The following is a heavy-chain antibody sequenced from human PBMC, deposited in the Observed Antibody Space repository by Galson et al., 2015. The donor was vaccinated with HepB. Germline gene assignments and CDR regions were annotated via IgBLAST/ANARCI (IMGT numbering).Heavy chain of an antibody. D-gene: IGHD6-19*01. CDR3: ARDSRYSSVWSPRPLDY. CDR1: GFTFSSYW. Sequence: SLRLSCAASGFTFSSYWMTWVRRAPGKGLEWVANIKQDGSEKYYVDSVKGRFTISRDNAKNSLYLQMNSLRTEDTAVYFCARDSRYSSVWSPRPLDYWGQGTLVTVS. V-gene: IGHV3-7*03. J-gene: IGHJ4*02. CDR2: IKQDGSEK.